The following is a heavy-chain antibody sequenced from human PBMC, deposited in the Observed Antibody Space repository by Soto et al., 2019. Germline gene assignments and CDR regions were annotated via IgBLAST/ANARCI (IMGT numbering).Heavy chain of an antibody. J-gene: IGHJ5*02. V-gene: IGHV4-4*07. Sequence: SETLSLGCTVSGDSISGAYWSWVQQPAGRGRGWIGRIYSSGSNNYNPSLESRVTMSVDTSKNQFSLTLRSVTAADSAVSFCAKGDERGYTFGHDLWGQGTLVTVS. CDR3: AKGDERGYTFGHDL. CDR2: IYSSGSN. CDR1: GDSISGAY. D-gene: IGHD3-3*01.